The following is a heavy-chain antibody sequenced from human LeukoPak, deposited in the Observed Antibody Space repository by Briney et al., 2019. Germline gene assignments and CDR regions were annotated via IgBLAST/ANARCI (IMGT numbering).Heavy chain of an antibody. CDR2: ISSSSSYI. CDR1: GLTVSSDY. V-gene: IGHV3-21*01. Sequence: KSAGSLRLSCAASGLTVSSDYMSWGRQAPGKGLEWVSSISSSSSYIYCADSVKGRSTISRDNAKNSLYLQMNSLRAEDTAVYYCARDAPKRLPKDYYFDYWGQGTLVTVSS. D-gene: IGHD6-25*01. J-gene: IGHJ4*02. CDR3: ARDAPKRLPKDYYFDY.